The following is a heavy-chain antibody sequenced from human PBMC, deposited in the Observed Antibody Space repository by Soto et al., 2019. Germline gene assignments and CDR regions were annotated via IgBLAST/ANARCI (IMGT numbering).Heavy chain of an antibody. CDR3: ARALYYDILTGYYETSYYFDY. Sequence: GGSLRHSCAASGFTVSSNYMSWVRQAPGKGLEWVSVIYSGGSTYYADSVKGRFTISRDNSKNTLYLQMNSLRAEDTAVYYCARALYYDILTGYYETSYYFDYWGQGTLVTVSS. V-gene: IGHV3-53*01. CDR1: GFTVSSNY. CDR2: IYSGGST. D-gene: IGHD3-9*01. J-gene: IGHJ4*02.